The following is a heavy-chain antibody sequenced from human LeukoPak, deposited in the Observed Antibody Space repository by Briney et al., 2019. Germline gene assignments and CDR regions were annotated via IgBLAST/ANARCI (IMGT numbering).Heavy chain of an antibody. Sequence: GESLKISCNSSGYIYTSYWIGWVRQMPGKGLEWMGIIYPGDSDTRYSPSFQGQVTISADKSISTAYLQWSSLKASDTAMYYCARLLRGEYSSPIDYWGQGTLVTVSS. D-gene: IGHD6-6*01. CDR2: IYPGDSDT. J-gene: IGHJ4*02. CDR1: GYIYTSYW. CDR3: ARLLRGEYSSPIDY. V-gene: IGHV5-51*01.